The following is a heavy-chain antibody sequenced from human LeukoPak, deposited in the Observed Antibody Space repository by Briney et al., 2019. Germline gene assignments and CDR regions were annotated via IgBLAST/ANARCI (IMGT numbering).Heavy chain of an antibody. V-gene: IGHV1-8*03. J-gene: IGHJ5*02. CDR2: MNPNSGNT. CDR3: ARGFPRYCSGGSCYRWFDP. CDR1: GYTFTSYD. D-gene: IGHD2-15*01. Sequence: ASVKVSCKASGYTFTSYDINWVRQATGQGLEWMGWMNPNSGNTGYAQKFQGRVTITRNTSISTAYMELSSLRSEDTAVYYCARGFPRYCSGGSCYRWFDPWGQGTLVTVSS.